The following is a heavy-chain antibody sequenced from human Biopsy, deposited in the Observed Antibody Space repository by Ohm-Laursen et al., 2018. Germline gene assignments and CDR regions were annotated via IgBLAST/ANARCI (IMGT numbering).Heavy chain of an antibody. CDR2: IHNSGNT. Sequence: TLSLTCSVSGGSLSSGSYFWTWIRQHPEKGPEWIGYIHNSGNTYYNPPLKSRVMISIDVSKDQFSLKLSSVTAADTAVYYCARDWSSGRYLEYWGQGSQVTVSS. D-gene: IGHD3-10*01. CDR3: ARDWSSGRYLEY. CDR1: GGSLSSGSYF. J-gene: IGHJ4*02. V-gene: IGHV4-31*03.